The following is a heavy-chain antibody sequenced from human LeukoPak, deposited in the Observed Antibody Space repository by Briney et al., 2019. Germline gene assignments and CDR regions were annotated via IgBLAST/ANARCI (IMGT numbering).Heavy chain of an antibody. V-gene: IGHV1-2*02. CDR3: ASGIMITFGGVIAPPSDP. Sequence: ASVKVSCKASGYTFTGYYMHWVRRAPGQGLEWMGWINPNSGGTNYAQKFQGRVTMTRDTSISTAYMELSRLRSDDTAVYYCASGIMITFGGVIAPPSDPWGQGTLVTVSS. J-gene: IGHJ5*02. CDR1: GYTFTGYY. D-gene: IGHD3-16*02. CDR2: INPNSGGT.